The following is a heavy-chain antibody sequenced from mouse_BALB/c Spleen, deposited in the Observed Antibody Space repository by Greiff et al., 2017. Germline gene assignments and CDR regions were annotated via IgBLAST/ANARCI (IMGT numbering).Heavy chain of an antibody. CDR3: ARYDYDRAY. D-gene: IGHD2-4*01. Sequence: VQLKESGAELVRPGALVKLSCKASGFNIKDYYMHWVKQRPEQGLEWIGWIDPENGNTIYDPKFQGKATITADTSSNTAYLQLSSLTSEDTAVYYCARYDYDRAYWGQGTLVTVSA. V-gene: IGHV14-1*02. CDR1: GFNIKDYY. CDR2: IDPENGNT. J-gene: IGHJ3*01.